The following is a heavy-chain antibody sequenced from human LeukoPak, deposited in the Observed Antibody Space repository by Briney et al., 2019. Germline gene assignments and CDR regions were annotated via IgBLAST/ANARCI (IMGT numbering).Heavy chain of an antibody. J-gene: IGHJ5*02. V-gene: IGHV1-2*02. CDR3: ALGWEVATDWFDP. CDR2: INPNSGGT. CDR1: GYTFTTYH. D-gene: IGHD5-12*01. Sequence: ASVKVSCKASGYTFTTYHMHWVRQAPGQGLEWMGWINPNSGGTNYAQKFQGRVTMTRDTSISTAYMELSRLRSDDTAVYYCALGWEVATDWFDPWGQGTLVTVSS.